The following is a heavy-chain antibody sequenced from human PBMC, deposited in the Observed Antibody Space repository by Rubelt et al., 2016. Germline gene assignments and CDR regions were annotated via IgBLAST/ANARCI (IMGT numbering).Heavy chain of an antibody. V-gene: IGHV4-59*08. Sequence: QVQLQESGPGLVKPSETLSLTCTVSGSSISSYYWSWIRQPPGKGLAWIGYIYYSGSTNYNPSLQSRVTISIDTSKNQFSLKLTSVTAADTAVYYCATTVTTYGYRWFDPWGQGTLVTVSS. D-gene: IGHD4-17*01. J-gene: IGHJ5*02. CDR2: IYYSGST. CDR3: ATTVTTYGYRWFDP. CDR1: GSSISSYY.